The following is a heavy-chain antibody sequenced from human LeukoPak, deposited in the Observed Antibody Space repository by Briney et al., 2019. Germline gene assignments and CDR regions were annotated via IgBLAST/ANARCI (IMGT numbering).Heavy chain of an antibody. CDR1: GGSISSGGYS. CDR2: IYHSGST. D-gene: IGHD3-9*01. V-gene: IGHV4-30-2*01. CDR3: ARDSIHYDILTGYYSSNWFDP. Sequence: SQTLSLTCAVSGGSISSGGYSWSWIRQPPGKGLEWIGYIYHSGSTYYNPSLKRRVTISVDRSKNQFSLKLSSVTAADTAVYYCARDSIHYDILTGYYSSNWFDPWGQGTLVTVSS. J-gene: IGHJ5*02.